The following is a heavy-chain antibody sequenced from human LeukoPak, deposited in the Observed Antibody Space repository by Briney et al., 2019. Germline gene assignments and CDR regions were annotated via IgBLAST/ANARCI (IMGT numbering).Heavy chain of an antibody. CDR1: GFTFSDYY. J-gene: IGHJ4*02. V-gene: IGHV3-11*04. CDR3: ASDSPYSSSWAY. CDR2: ISNSGSTI. Sequence: GGSLRLSCAASGFTFSDYYMSWIRQAPGKGLEWVSYISNSGSTIYYADSVKGRFTISRDNAKNSLYLQMNSLRAEDTAVYYCASDSPYSSSWAYWGQGTLVTVSS. D-gene: IGHD6-13*01.